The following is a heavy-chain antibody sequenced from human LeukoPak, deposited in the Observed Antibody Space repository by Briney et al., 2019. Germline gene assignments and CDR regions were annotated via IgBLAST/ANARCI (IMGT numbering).Heavy chain of an antibody. V-gene: IGHV4-31*11. J-gene: IGHJ4*02. CDR2: IYYSGST. Sequence: PSETLSLTCAVYGGSFSGYYWSWIRQHPGKGLEWIGYIYYSGSTYYNPSLKSRVTISVDTSKNQFSLKLSSVTAADTAVYYCARDLVAGGPLHWGQGTLVTVSS. D-gene: IGHD6-19*01. CDR1: GGSFSGYY. CDR3: ARDLVAGGPLH.